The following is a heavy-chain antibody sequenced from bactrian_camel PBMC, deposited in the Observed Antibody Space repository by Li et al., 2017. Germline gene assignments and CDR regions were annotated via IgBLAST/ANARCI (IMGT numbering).Heavy chain of an antibody. CDR1: GDSTSGVRSGDSTSGYC. V-gene: IGHV3S1*01. Sequence: HVQLVESGGGSVQAGGSQTLSCIASGDSTSGVRSGDSTSGYCMGWFRQAPGKEREGVAAISTANNRTFYADSVKGRLTISEDNAKNAVRLQMNTLKPEDTAMYYCATARTMYCPPGFPLSQYNYFGQGTQVTVS. D-gene: IGHD5*01. J-gene: IGHJ4*01. CDR3: ATARTMYCPPGFPLSQYNY. CDR2: ISTANNRT.